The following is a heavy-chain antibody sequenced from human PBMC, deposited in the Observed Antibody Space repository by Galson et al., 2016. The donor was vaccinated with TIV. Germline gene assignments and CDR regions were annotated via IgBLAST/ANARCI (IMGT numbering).Heavy chain of an antibody. J-gene: IGHJ1*01. CDR3: AIYDSSGYYSAEFFQQ. V-gene: IGHV1-69*02. D-gene: IGHD3-22*01. Sequence: VSCKASGGTLSRFTVSWVRQAPGQGLEWMGRIIPLLGIGNHAQKFQNRVAITADRSTSAAYMELSSLKSEDTAVYYCAIYDSSGYYSAEFFQQWGQGTLLIVSS. CDR1: GGTLSRFT. CDR2: IIPLLGIG.